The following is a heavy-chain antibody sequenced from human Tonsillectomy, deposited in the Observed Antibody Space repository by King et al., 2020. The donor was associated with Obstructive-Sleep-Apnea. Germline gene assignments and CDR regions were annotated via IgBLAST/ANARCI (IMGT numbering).Heavy chain of an antibody. J-gene: IGHJ4*02. CDR2: ITHKADSYTT. Sequence: EVQLVESGGGLVQPGGSLRLSCAGSGFIFSDYYMGWVRQAPGKGLEWVGRITHKADSYTTEYAASVKGRFTMSRDDSGNSLSLQMYSLKTEDTAVYYCTRESWYLFDHWGQGTLVTVSS. CDR3: TRESWYLFDH. V-gene: IGHV3-72*01. CDR1: GFIFSDYY. D-gene: IGHD6-13*01.